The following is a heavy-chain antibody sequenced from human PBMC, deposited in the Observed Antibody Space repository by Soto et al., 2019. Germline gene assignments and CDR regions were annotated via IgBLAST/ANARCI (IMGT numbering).Heavy chain of an antibody. V-gene: IGHV1-18*01. Sequence: ASVKVSCKASGYTFTNYGINWVRQAPGQGLEWMGWISAYNGNTKYSQKFQGRVTITRDTSASTAYMELSSLRSEDTAVYYCAREAIPDYYYYYMDVWGKGTTVTVSS. D-gene: IGHD2-21*01. CDR1: GYTFTNYG. CDR3: AREAIPDYYYYYMDV. CDR2: ISAYNGNT. J-gene: IGHJ6*03.